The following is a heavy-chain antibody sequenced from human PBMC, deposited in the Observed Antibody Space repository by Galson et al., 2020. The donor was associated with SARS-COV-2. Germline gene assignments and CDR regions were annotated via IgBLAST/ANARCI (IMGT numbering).Heavy chain of an antibody. CDR3: AKLAEGRRSSEDY. D-gene: IGHD1-26*01. Sequence: ETSETLSLTCTVTRGSISSHNWSWIRQPPGKGLEWIGYVSDSGSANYNPSLKSRVTISLDTPKKQFSLKLKSATAADTAVYYCAKLAEGRRSSEDYWGQGTLVTVSS. V-gene: IGHV4-4*08. CDR2: VSDSGSA. CDR1: RGSISSHN. J-gene: IGHJ4*02.